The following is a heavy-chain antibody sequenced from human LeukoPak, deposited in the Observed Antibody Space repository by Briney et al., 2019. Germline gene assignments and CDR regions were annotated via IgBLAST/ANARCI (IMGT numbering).Heavy chain of an antibody. V-gene: IGHV1-69*13. CDR2: IIPIFGTA. D-gene: IGHD2-21*01. J-gene: IGHJ4*02. CDR3: ASLAEAYCGGDCFDY. Sequence: ASVKVSCKASDYTFTSYGISWVRQAPGQGLEWMGGIIPIFGTANYAQKFQGRVTITADESTSTAYMELSSLRSEDTAVYYCASLAEAYCGGDCFDYWGQGTLVTVSS. CDR1: DYTFTSYG.